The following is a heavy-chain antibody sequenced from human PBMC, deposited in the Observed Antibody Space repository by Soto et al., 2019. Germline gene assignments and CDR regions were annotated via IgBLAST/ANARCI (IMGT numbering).Heavy chain of an antibody. Sequence: PGGSLRLSCAASGFTFSSYGMHWVRQAPGKGLEWVAVISYDGSNKYYADSVKGRFTISRDNSKNTLYLQMNSLRAEDTAVYYCADGGEWSFNFEYWGLGTLVTVSS. CDR2: ISYDGSNK. CDR1: GFTFSSYG. CDR3: ADGGEWSFNFEY. J-gene: IGHJ4*02. V-gene: IGHV3-30*03. D-gene: IGHD3-16*02.